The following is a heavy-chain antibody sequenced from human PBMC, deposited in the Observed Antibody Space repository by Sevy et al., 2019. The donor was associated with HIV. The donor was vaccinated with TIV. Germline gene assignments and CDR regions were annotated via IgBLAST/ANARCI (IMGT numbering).Heavy chain of an antibody. J-gene: IGHJ3*01. CDR3: AKGSSSANHAFDL. CDR1: GFTFSSYG. D-gene: IGHD6-19*01. CDR2: ISYDGSNK. Sequence: GGSLRLSCAASGFTFSSYGIHWVRQAPGKGLEWVSVISYDGSNKYYADSVRGRFTIARDNSKNTVFLQMNSLRAEDTAVHYCAKGSSSANHAFDLWGQGTMVTVSS. V-gene: IGHV3-30*18.